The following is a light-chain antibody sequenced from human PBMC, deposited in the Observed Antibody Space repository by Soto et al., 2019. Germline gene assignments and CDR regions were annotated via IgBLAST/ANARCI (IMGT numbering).Light chain of an antibody. J-gene: IGKJ5*01. CDR1: QDISNY. Sequence: DIQMTQSPSSLSASMGDRVTITCRASQDISNYLAWYQQKPGKVPKLLISGASTLQSGVPSRFRGSGSGTDFTFTISRLQPEDIATYYCQQYENLPTFGQGTRLEIK. CDR2: GAS. V-gene: IGKV1-27*01. CDR3: QQYENLPT.